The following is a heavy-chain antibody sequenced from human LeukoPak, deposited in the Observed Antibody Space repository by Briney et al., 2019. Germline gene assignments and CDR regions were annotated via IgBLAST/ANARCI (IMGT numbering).Heavy chain of an antibody. Sequence: ASVKVSCKASGYTFTSYGISWVRQVPGQGLEWMGWISTYNGEINYAEKVQGRVTLTTDTSTNTAYMEMRSLRSDDTAIYYCARGVDDFGDFCFDYWGRGTQVTVSP. CDR2: ISTYNGEI. D-gene: IGHD4-17*01. J-gene: IGHJ4*02. CDR1: GYTFTSYG. V-gene: IGHV1-18*01. CDR3: ARGVDDFGDFCFDY.